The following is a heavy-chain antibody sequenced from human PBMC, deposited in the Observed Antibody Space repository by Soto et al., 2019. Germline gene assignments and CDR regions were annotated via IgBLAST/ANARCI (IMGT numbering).Heavy chain of an antibody. CDR1: GGSISSGGYF. J-gene: IGHJ4*02. CDR2: IYYSGRT. Sequence: QVQLQESGPGLVKPSQTLSLTCTVSGGSISSGGYFWSWVRQHPGKGVEWIGNIYYSGRTYYNPSLKSRVTISVDTSRNQFSLNLSSVTAADTAVYYCARFAKEENPKVGSWYYFDYWGQGTRVTVSS. CDR3: ARFAKEENPKVGSWYYFDY. D-gene: IGHD6-13*01. V-gene: IGHV4-31*03.